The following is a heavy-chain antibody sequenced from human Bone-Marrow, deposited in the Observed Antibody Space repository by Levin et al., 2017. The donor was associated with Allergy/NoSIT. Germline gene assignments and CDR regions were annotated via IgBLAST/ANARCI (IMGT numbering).Heavy chain of an antibody. CDR2: IYHSGIT. V-gene: IGHV4-38-2*01. J-gene: IGHJ4*02. CDR3: ARRASYYDSRGSYSFYFDY. CDR1: GYSISSGYY. D-gene: IGHD3-22*01. Sequence: KASETLSLTCAVSGYSISSGYYWGWIRQPPGRGLEWIGTIYHSGITYYNPSLKSRVTISADTSKNQFSLRLRSVTAAATAAYYWARRASYYDSRGSYSFYFDYWGQGTLVPVSS.